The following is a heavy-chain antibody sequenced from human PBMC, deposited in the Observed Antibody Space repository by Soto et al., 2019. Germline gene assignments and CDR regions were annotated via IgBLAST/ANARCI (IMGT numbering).Heavy chain of an antibody. V-gene: IGHV1-69*02. CDR1: GGTFNTYS. J-gene: IGHJ6*02. D-gene: IGHD2-15*01. CDR3: VTGGYCSGGNCYHLYAMDV. CDR2: ITPFLGIT. Sequence: QVQLVQSGAEVKKPGSSVKVSCKASGGTFNTYSINWVRQAPGQGLEWMGRITPFLGITNSAQKFQDRVTISADKPTSTAYMELTSLRSDDTAIYYCVTGGYCSGGNCYHLYAMDVWGQGTTVTVSS.